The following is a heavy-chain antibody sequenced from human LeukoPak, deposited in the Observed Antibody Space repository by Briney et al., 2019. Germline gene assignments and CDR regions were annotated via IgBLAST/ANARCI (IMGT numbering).Heavy chain of an antibody. CDR3: AKDGLPSATQYFYYYYYMHV. CDR1: GFTFNNYA. D-gene: IGHD2-2*01. V-gene: IGHV3-23*01. J-gene: IGHJ6*03. CDR2: IRGSGGNT. Sequence: GGSLRPSCAASGFTFNNYAMCWVRQAPGKGLEWVSAIRGSGGNTFYADSVKGRFTISRDNSKNTLFLQMNSLRAEDTAIYYCAKDGLPSATQYFYYYYYMHVWGKGTTVTVSS.